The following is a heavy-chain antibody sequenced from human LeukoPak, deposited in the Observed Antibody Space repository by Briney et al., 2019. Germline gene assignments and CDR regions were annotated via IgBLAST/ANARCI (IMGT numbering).Heavy chain of an antibody. CDR3: ARHGASGSYLYYFDY. J-gene: IGHJ4*02. Sequence: PSETLSLTCTASGGSISPYYWSWIRQTPGKGLEWIGYIYYSGSTNYNPSLKSRVTISVDTSKNQFSLKLSSVAAADTAVYFCARHGASGSYLYYFDYWGQGTLVTVSS. CDR1: GGSISPYY. V-gene: IGHV4-59*08. CDR2: IYYSGST. D-gene: IGHD1-26*01.